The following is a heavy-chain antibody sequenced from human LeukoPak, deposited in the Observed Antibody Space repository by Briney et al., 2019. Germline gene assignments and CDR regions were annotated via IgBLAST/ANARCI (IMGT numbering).Heavy chain of an antibody. V-gene: IGHV3-23*01. CDR1: GFTFSSYA. CDR2: ISGSGGST. D-gene: IGHD3-10*01. Sequence: GGSLRLSCAASGFTFSSYAMSCVRQAPGKGLEWVSAISGSGGSTYYADSVKGRFTISRDNAKNSLYLQMNSLRDEDTAVYYCAREGGDYTSGSYNDFWGQGTLVTVSS. CDR3: AREGGDYTSGSYNDF. J-gene: IGHJ4*02.